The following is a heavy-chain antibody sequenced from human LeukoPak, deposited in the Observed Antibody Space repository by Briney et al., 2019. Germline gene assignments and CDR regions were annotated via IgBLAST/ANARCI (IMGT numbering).Heavy chain of an antibody. V-gene: IGHV3-23*01. CDR3: AKDLSVVGSEFGY. CDR2: ISGSGGST. CDR1: GFTFSSYA. Sequence: GGSLRLSCAASGFTFSSYAMSWVRQAPGKGLEWVSAISGSGGSTYYADSVKGRFTISRDNSKNTLYLQMNSLRAEDTAVYHCAKDLSVVGSEFGYWGQGTLVTVSS. J-gene: IGHJ4*02. D-gene: IGHD5-12*01.